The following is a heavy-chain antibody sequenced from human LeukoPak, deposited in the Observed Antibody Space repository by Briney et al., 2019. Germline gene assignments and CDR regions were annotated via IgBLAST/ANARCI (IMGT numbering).Heavy chain of an antibody. Sequence: AGGSLRLSCAASGFTFSSYGMSWVRQAPGKGLEWVSAISGSGGSTYYADSVKGRFTISRDNSKNTLYLQMNSLRAEDTAVYYCARDRDIVVVPAATPRVYYYYYMDVWGKGTTVTISS. J-gene: IGHJ6*03. V-gene: IGHV3-23*01. D-gene: IGHD2-2*01. CDR3: ARDRDIVVVPAATPRVYYYYYMDV. CDR2: ISGSGGST. CDR1: GFTFSSYG.